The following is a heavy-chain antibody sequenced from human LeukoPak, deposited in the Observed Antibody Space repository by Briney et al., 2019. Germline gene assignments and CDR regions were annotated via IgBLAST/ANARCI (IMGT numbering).Heavy chain of an antibody. CDR2: IYTSGST. CDR3: ARVELTGFGWFDP. Sequence: PSETLSLTCTVSGGSISSGSYYWSWIRQPAGKGLEWIGRIYTSGSTNYNPSLKSRVTISVDTSKNQFSLKLSSVTAADTAVYYCARVELTGFGWFDPWGQGTLVTVSS. CDR1: GGSISSGSYY. V-gene: IGHV4-61*02. J-gene: IGHJ5*02. D-gene: IGHD3-16*01.